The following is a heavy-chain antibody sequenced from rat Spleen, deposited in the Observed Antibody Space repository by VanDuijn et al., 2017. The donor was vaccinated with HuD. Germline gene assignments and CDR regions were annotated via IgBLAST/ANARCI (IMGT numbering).Heavy chain of an antibody. CDR1: GFTFRNYY. J-gene: IGHJ3*01. Sequence: EVQLVESDGGLVQPGRALKLSCAASGFTFRNYYMAWVRQAPTKGLEWVASITNGGGTYYRDSVKGRFTVSRDNAKSTVHLQMDSLRVEDTATYYCVRQDTSWYANWFGFWGQGTLVTVSS. V-gene: IGHV5-25*01. CDR2: ITNGGGT. D-gene: IGHD4-3*01. CDR3: VRQDTSWYANWFGF.